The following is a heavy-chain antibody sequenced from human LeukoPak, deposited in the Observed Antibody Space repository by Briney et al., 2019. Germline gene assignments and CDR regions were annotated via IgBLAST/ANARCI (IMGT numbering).Heavy chain of an antibody. J-gene: IGHJ5*02. Sequence: SETLSLTCTVSGGSISSYYWSWIRQPPGKGLEWIGYIYYSGSTNYNPSLKSRVTISVDTSKNQFSLKLSSVTAADTAVYYCARVRLRGARVNWFDPWGQGTLVTVSS. CDR3: ARVRLRGARVNWFDP. D-gene: IGHD4-17*01. CDR1: GGSISSYY. CDR2: IYYSGST. V-gene: IGHV4-59*12.